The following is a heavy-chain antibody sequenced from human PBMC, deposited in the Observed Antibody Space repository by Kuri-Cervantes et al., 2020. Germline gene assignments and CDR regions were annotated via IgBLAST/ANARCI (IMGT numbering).Heavy chain of an antibody. CDR2: INPNSGGT. CDR3: ARELDYYDSSGYAH. CDR1: GYTFTGYY. V-gene: IGHV1-2*02. Sequence: ASVKVSCKASGYTFTGYYMHWVRQAPGQGLEWMGWINPNSGGTNYAQKFQGRVTMTRDTSISTAYMELSRLRSDDTAVYYCARELDYYDSSGYAHWGQGTRVTVSS. J-gene: IGHJ4*02. D-gene: IGHD3-22*01.